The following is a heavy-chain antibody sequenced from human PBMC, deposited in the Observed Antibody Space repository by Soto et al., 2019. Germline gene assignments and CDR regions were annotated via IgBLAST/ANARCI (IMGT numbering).Heavy chain of an antibody. Sequence: QVQLVESGGGVGQPGRSLRLSCAASRFTFSNYGMHWVRQAPGKGLEWVAVIWYDGSNKYYADSVKGRFTISRDNSKNTLYLQMNSLRAEDTAVYYCARDDIPGRAVAIYGMDVWGQGTTVTVSS. D-gene: IGHD6-19*01. CDR3: ARDDIPGRAVAIYGMDV. V-gene: IGHV3-33*01. CDR1: RFTFSNYG. J-gene: IGHJ6*02. CDR2: IWYDGSNK.